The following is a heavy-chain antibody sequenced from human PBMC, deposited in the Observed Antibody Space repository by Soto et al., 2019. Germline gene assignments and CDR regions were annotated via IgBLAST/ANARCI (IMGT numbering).Heavy chain of an antibody. CDR2: INPFKGDT. CDR1: GYTFSTYG. J-gene: IGHJ3*01. CDR3: ARVKVPAAILGAFDL. D-gene: IGHD2-2*02. Sequence: QVQLVQSGAEMKKPGASVKVSCKASGYTFSTYGITWERQAPGQGLDWMGWINPFKGDTNSAARFQDRVTMTTDTSTRTAYMELRSLRSDDTAVYYCARVKVPAAILGAFDLWGQGTLVTVSS. V-gene: IGHV1-18*01.